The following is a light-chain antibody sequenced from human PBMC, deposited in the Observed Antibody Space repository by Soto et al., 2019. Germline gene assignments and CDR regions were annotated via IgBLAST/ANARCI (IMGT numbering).Light chain of an antibody. CDR1: SSDVGGYNY. CDR2: EVT. V-gene: IGLV2-8*01. Sequence: QSALTQPASVSGSPGQSITISCTGTSSDVGGYNYVSWYQQHPGKAPKLMIYEVTKRPSGVPDRFSGSKSGNTASLTVSALQAEDEADYYCSSYTDRKHLVFGTGTKLTVL. J-gene: IGLJ1*01. CDR3: SSYTDRKHLV.